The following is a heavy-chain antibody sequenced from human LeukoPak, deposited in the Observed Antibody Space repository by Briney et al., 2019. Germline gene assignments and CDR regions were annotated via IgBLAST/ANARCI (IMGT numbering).Heavy chain of an antibody. V-gene: IGHV3-23*01. D-gene: IGHD4-17*01. CDR2: INSGGTT. CDR3: TKKRTTSVTDWFDP. Sequence: GGSLRLSCAASGFTFRSNTVTWVRQAPGKGLEWVSSINSGGTTYYADSVKGRFTISRDNSKNTVSLQMNSLRVEDTATYYCTKKRTTSVTDWFDPWGQGTLVTVSS. J-gene: IGHJ5*02. CDR1: GFTFRSNT.